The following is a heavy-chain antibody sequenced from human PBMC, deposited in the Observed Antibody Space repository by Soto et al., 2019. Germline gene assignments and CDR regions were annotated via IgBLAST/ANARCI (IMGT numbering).Heavy chain of an antibody. CDR2: ISAYNGNT. D-gene: IGHD1-1*01. CDR3: ARSSRGGELEGGSVNWFDP. J-gene: IGHJ5*02. CDR1: GYTFTSYG. Sequence: QVQLVQSGAEVKKPGASVKVSCKASGYTFTSYGISWVRQAPGQGLERMGWISAYNGNTNYAQKLQGRVTMTTDTSTSTAYMELRSLRSDDTAVYYCARSSRGGELEGGSVNWFDPWGQGTLVTVSS. V-gene: IGHV1-18*01.